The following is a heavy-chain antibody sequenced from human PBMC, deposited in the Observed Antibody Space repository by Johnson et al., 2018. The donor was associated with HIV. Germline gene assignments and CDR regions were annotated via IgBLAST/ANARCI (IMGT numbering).Heavy chain of an antibody. CDR1: GFTVSTNY. Sequence: EVQLVESGGGLVQPGGSLRLSCAASGFTVSTNYMSWIRQAPGKGLEWVSVIYSGGSTFYAYSVKGRFTISRDSSQNTLYLQMNSLKTEDTAVYYCTTYPNYYDNAFDIWGQGTMVTVSS. J-gene: IGHJ3*02. CDR3: TTYPNYYDNAFDI. D-gene: IGHD3-22*01. CDR2: IYSGGST. V-gene: IGHV3-66*01.